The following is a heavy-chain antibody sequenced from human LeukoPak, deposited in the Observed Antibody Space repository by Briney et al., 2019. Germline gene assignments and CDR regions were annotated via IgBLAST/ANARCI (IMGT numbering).Heavy chain of an antibody. CDR2: INHSGST. J-gene: IGHJ5*02. CDR1: GGSFSGYY. V-gene: IGHV4-34*01. D-gene: IGHD1-14*01. CDR3: ARGLGPDWFDP. Sequence: PSETLSLTCAVYGGSFSGYYWSWIRQPPGKGLEWIGEINHSGSTNYNPSLKSRVTISVDTSKNQFSLKLSSVTAADTAVYYCARGLGPDWFDPWGQGTLVTVSS.